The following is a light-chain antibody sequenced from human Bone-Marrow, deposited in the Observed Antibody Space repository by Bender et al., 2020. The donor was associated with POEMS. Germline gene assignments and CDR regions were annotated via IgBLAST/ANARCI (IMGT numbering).Light chain of an antibody. CDR3: SSYAVSRTVL. Sequence: QSALTQPASVSGSPGQSITISCTETGSDGGSYNLVSWYQQHPGKAPKLMIYEVNKRPSGISNRFSGSKSGNTASLTISGLQTEDEAVYYCSSYAVSRTVLFGGGTKLTVL. J-gene: IGLJ2*01. V-gene: IGLV2-23*02. CDR2: EVN. CDR1: GSDGGSYNL.